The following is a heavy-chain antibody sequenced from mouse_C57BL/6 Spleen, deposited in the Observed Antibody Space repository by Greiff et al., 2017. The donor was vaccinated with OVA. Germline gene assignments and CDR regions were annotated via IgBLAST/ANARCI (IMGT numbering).Heavy chain of an antibody. CDR2: FYPGSGSI. D-gene: IGHD2-2*01. CDR3: ARHEWGYGYDVGAMDY. V-gene: IGHV1-62-2*01. Sequence: VMLVESGAELVKPGASVKLSCKASGYTFTEYTIHWVKQRSGQGLEWIGWFYPGSGSIKYNEKFKDKATLTADKSSSTVYMELSRLTSEDSAVYFCARHEWGYGYDVGAMDYWGQGTSVTVSS. CDR1: GYTFTEYT. J-gene: IGHJ4*01.